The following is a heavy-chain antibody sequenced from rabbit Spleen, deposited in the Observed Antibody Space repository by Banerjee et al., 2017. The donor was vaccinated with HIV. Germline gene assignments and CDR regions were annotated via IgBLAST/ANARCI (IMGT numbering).Heavy chain of an antibody. V-gene: IGHV1S40*01. CDR3: VRDQAGDADYGPYYLNL. CDR1: GFSFSSSYY. CDR2: IYADSSGST. Sequence: QSLEESGGDLVKPEGSLTLTCTASGFSFSSSYYMCWVRQAPGKGLEYIACIYADSSGSTVYASWAKGRFTISKTSSTTVTLQMTSLTAADTATYFCVRDQAGDADYGPYYLNLWGQGTLVTVS. D-gene: IGHD2-1*01. J-gene: IGHJ4*01.